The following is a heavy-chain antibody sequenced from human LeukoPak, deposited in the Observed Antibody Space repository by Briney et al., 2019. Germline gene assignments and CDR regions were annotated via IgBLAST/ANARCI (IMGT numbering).Heavy chain of an antibody. CDR1: GFTFSKYW. CDR3: VTGNYYDSRGYYTFGY. J-gene: IGHJ1*01. CDR2: INGDGSTT. Sequence: GSLRLSCAASGFTFSKYWMHWVRQVPGKGLVWVSLINGDGSTTNYADFVKGRFTISRDNAKNTLSLQVNSLRAEDTAVYYCVTGNYYDSRGYYTFGYWGQGTLVTVSS. V-gene: IGHV3-74*01. D-gene: IGHD3-22*01.